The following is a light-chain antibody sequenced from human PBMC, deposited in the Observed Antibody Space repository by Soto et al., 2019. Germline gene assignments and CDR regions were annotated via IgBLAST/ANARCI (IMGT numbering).Light chain of an antibody. CDR1: QSISSH. V-gene: IGKV1-39*01. J-gene: IGKJ4*01. CDR2: GAS. CDR3: QQSYSRPLT. Sequence: DIQMTQSPSSLSASVGDRVTITCRASQSISSHLNWYQQRPGKAPNLLIYGASSLQSGVPSRFSGSGSGTDFTLTISSLQPDDFATYYCQQSYSRPLTFGGGTKVDIK.